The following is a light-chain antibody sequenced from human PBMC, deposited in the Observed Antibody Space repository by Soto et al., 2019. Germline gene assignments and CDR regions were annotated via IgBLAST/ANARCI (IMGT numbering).Light chain of an antibody. CDR1: SSDVGGYNY. J-gene: IGLJ2*01. CDR2: EVS. CDR3: SSYAGSNNLGV. V-gene: IGLV2-8*01. Sequence: QAVLTQPPSASGSPGQSVTISCTGTSSDVGGYNYVSWYQQHPGKAPKLMIYEVSKRPSGVPDRFSGSKSGNTASLTVSGLQAEEDADYYCSSYAGSNNLGVFGGGTKVTVL.